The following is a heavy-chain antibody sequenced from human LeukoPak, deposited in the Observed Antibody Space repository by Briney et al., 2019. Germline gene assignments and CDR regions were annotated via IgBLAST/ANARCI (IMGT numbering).Heavy chain of an antibody. CDR3: ARGRYCSGHSCYFDY. CDR1: GFTFSTYW. Sequence: GGSLRLSCAASGFTFSTYWMSWVRQAPGKGLEWVANIKQDGSEKYYVDSVKGRFTISRDNAKNSLYLQMNSLRAEDTAVYYCARGRYCSGHSCYFDYWGQGTLVTVSS. CDR2: IKQDGSEK. V-gene: IGHV3-7*02. J-gene: IGHJ4*02. D-gene: IGHD2-15*01.